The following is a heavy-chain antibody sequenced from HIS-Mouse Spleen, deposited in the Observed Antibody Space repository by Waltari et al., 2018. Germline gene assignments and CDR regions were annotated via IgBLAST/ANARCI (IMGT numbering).Heavy chain of an antibody. J-gene: IGHJ2*01. V-gene: IGHV4-39*07. CDR3: AREIPYSSSWYDWYFDL. CDR2: IYYSGST. D-gene: IGHD6-13*01. CDR1: GGSISSIRYY. Sequence: QLQLQESGPGLVKPSETLSLTCTVSGGSISSIRYYWGWIRQPPGKGLEWIGSIYYSGSTYYTPSLKSRVTISVDTSKHPVYLRLGSVTAADTAVYYCAREIPYSSSWYDWYFDLWGRGTLVTVSS.